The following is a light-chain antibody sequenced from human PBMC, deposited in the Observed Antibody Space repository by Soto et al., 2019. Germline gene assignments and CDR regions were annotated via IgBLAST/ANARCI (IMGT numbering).Light chain of an antibody. CDR1: QTVSSTY. Sequence: EIVLTQSPGTLSLSPGERATLSCRASQTVSSTYLAWYQNKRGQAPRLLIYATSSRATGIPDRFSGIVSGTDFNLTINRLETEDFAVYDCQQSGRTTYTFCQGTKVDIK. V-gene: IGKV3-20*01. CDR2: ATS. J-gene: IGKJ2*01. CDR3: QQSGRTTYT.